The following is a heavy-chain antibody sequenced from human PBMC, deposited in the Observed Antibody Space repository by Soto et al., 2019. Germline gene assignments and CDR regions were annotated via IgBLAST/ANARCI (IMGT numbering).Heavy chain of an antibody. V-gene: IGHV3-33*01. CDR3: ARDLSGPLDY. D-gene: IGHD3-16*02. CDR2: IWFDGSNK. CDR1: GFTFSNYG. Sequence: QVQLVESGGGVVQPGRSLRLSCTASGFTFSNYGMHWVRQAPGKGLEWVALIWFDGSNKYYADSVKGRFSISRDISKNTLYLQMNSLRVEDTAVYYCARDLSGPLDYWGQGTLVTVSS. J-gene: IGHJ4*02.